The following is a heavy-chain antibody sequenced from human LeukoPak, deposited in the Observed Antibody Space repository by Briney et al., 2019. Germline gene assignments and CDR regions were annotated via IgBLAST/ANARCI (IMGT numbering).Heavy chain of an antibody. V-gene: IGHV4-59*08. Sequence: SETLSLTCTVSGGSISSYYWSWIRQPPGKGLEWIGYIYYSGSTNYNPSLKSRVTISVDTSKNQFSLKLSSVTAADTAVYFCARLLSCGSDCYYFRHWGQGTLVSVSS. D-gene: IGHD2-21*01. CDR2: IYYSGST. J-gene: IGHJ1*01. CDR1: GGSISSYY. CDR3: ARLLSCGSDCYYFRH.